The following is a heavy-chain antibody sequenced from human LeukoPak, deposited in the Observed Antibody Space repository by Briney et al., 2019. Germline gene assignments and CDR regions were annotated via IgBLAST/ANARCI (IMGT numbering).Heavy chain of an antibody. V-gene: IGHV3-48*03. J-gene: IGHJ4*02. CDR1: GFTFSSYE. CDR2: ISSSGSTI. CDR3: ARFIAAAGLAFDY. D-gene: IGHD6-13*01. Sequence: PGGSLRLSCAASGFTFSSYEMNWVRQAPGKGLEWVSYISSSGSTIYYADSVKGRLTISRDNAKNSLYLQMNSLRAEDTAVYYCARFIAAAGLAFDYWGQGTLVTVSS.